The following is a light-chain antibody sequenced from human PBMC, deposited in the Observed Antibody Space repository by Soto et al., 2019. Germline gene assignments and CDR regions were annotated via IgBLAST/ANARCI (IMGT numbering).Light chain of an antibody. J-gene: IGLJ1*01. CDR2: EGS. CDR3: CSYAGSSTPYV. CDR1: SSDVGSYNL. V-gene: IGLV2-23*01. Sequence: QSVLTQPASVSGSPGQSITISCTGTSSDVGSYNLVSWYQQHPGKAPKLMIYEGSKRPSGVSNSCSGSKTGNTASLPISGLQAEDEADYSCCSYAGSSTPYVFGTGTKVTVL.